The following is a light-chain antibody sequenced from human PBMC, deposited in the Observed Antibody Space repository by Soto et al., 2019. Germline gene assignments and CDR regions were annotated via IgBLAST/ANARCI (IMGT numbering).Light chain of an antibody. CDR3: SSYTSSSTYV. CDR2: EVS. CDR1: SSDVGGYNY. Sequence: QSALTQPASVSGSLGQSITISCTGTSSDVGGYNYVSWYQQHPGKAPKLMIYEVSNRPSGVSNRFSGSKSGHTASLTISGLQAEDEADYYCSSYTSSSTYVFGTGTKLTVL. J-gene: IGLJ1*01. V-gene: IGLV2-14*01.